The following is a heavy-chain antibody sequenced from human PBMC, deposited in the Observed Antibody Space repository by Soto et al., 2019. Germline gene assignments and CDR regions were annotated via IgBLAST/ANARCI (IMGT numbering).Heavy chain of an antibody. D-gene: IGHD3-9*01. V-gene: IGHV2-5*02. CDR2: IYWDEDK. J-gene: IGHJ4*02. CDR3: ARIVPFDYRVYNFAF. Sequence: QITLKESGPTLVKPTQTLTLTCTFSGFSLSTHTVGVAWIRQPPGKALEWLALIYWDEDKRYSPSLKSRRTPTKATSKYQVALTMTHLDPVDMATYHCARIVPFDYRVYNFAFWGQGILVTVSS. CDR1: GFSLSTHTVG.